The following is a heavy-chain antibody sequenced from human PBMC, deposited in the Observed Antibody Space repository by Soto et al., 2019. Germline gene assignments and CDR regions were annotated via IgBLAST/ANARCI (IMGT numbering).Heavy chain of an antibody. CDR2: ISAYNGNT. J-gene: IGHJ4*02. D-gene: IGHD3-22*01. V-gene: IGHV1-18*01. Sequence: QVQLVQSGAEVKKPGASVKVSCKASGYTFTSYGISWVRQAPGQGLEWMGWISAYNGNTNYAQKLQGRVTMTTDTTTSTAYLELRSLRSDDTAVYYCARVGLRSRGLVVVVITPFVDWGQGTLVTVSS. CDR1: GYTFTSYG. CDR3: ARVGLRSRGLVVVVITPFVD.